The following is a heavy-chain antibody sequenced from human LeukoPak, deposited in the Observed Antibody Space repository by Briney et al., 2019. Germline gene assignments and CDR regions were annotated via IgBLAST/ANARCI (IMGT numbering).Heavy chain of an antibody. V-gene: IGHV4-59*01. Sequence: SETLSLTCTVSGDSISSYFWTWIRQSPGKGLEWIGYVHDSGSTNYNPSLESRVTISAETSKNQFSLKLTSVTAADTAVYYCARDHIRRGCGTNICYPMDVWGKGTTVTVSS. CDR1: GDSISSYF. CDR3: ARDHIRRGCGTNICYPMDV. CDR2: VHDSGST. J-gene: IGHJ6*04. D-gene: IGHD2-2*01.